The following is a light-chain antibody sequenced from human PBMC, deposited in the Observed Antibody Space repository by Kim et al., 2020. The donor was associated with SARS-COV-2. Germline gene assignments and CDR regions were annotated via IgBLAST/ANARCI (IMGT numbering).Light chain of an antibody. CDR1: SSDVGGYNT. V-gene: IGLV2-14*03. J-gene: IGLJ2*01. CDR2: DVA. CDR3: SSYSSNTTMV. Sequence: GQSITLSCTGNSSDVGGYNTVSWYQQHPGKAPKLVTYDVADRPSGLSNRFSGSKSGNTASLTISGLQAEDEADYYCSSYSSNTTMVFGGGTKVTVL.